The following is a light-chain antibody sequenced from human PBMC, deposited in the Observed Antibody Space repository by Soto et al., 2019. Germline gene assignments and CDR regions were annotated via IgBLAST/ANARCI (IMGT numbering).Light chain of an antibody. CDR2: AAS. CDR3: LQDYNYPLT. V-gene: IGKV1-39*01. CDR1: QSISSY. Sequence: SHMTQSPSSRSASVGDRVSITCRASQSISSYLNWYQQKPGKAPKLLIYAASSLQSGVPSRFSGSGSGTDFTLSIGRLQPEDFATYYCLQDYNYPLTFGQGTKVDIK. J-gene: IGKJ1*01.